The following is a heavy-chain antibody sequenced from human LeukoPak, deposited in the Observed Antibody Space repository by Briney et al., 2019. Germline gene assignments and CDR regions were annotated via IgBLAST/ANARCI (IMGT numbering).Heavy chain of an antibody. V-gene: IGHV1-2*02. J-gene: IGHJ4*02. CDR3: ARDRFTMVRGVFDY. CDR2: INPNSGGT. Sequence: ASVKVSCKASGYTFTGYYMHWVRQAPGQGLEWMGWINPNSGGTNYAQKFQGRVTMTRDTSISTAYMELSRLRSDDTAVYYCARDRFTMVRGVFDYWGQGTLVTVSS. D-gene: IGHD3-10*01. CDR1: GYTFTGYY.